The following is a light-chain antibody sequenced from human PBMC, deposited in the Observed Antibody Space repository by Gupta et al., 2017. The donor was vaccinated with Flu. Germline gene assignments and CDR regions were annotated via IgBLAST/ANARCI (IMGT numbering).Light chain of an antibody. CDR3: SSYTSSYTYV. Sequence: QSDLTQPPSVSGSPGQSVTISCTGTSSDIGTYNRVSWYQQPPGTAPKRMMYEVSNRPSGVPDRFSASKSGNTASLTISGHQGEDEADYYCSSYTSSYTYVFGTGTKVTVL. J-gene: IGLJ1*01. CDR2: EVS. CDR1: SSDIGTYNR. V-gene: IGLV2-18*02.